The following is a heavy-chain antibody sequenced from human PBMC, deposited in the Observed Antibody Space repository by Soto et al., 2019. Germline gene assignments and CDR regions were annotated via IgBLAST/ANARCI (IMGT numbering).Heavy chain of an antibody. CDR1: GYTFTSYG. CDR2: ISAYNGNT. CDR3: ARAPPRYSSSWYPYRNWFDP. D-gene: IGHD6-13*01. J-gene: IGHJ5*02. V-gene: IGHV1-18*01. Sequence: ASVKVSCKASGYTFTSYGISWVRQAPGQGLEWMGWISAYNGNTNYAQKLQGRVTMTTDTSTSTAYMELRSLRSDDTAVYYCARAPPRYSSSWYPYRNWFDPWGQGTLVTVSS.